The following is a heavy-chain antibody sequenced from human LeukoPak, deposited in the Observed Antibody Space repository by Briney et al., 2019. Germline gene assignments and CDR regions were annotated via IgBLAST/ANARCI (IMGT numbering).Heavy chain of an antibody. V-gene: IGHV3-48*03. Sequence: GGSLRLSCAASGFSFNSLEMSWVRQAPGKGLEWVSYISSSGSTIYYADSVKGRFTISRDNAKNSLYLQMNSLRAEDTAVYYCARGWYNSGYYCDYWGQGTLVTVSS. CDR2: ISSSGSTI. J-gene: IGHJ4*02. CDR1: GFSFNSLE. CDR3: ARGWYNSGYYCDY. D-gene: IGHD6-19*01.